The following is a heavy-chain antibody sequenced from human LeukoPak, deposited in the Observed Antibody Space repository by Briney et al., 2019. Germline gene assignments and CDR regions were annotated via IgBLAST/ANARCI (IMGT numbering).Heavy chain of an antibody. CDR2: IIPNFCTA. D-gene: IGHD6-19*01. CDR3: ARDLSGWYDGYYYYYYMDV. J-gene: IGHJ6*03. Sequence: ASVKVSCKASVGTFISYAISWVRQAPGRGLEGMGGIIPNFCTANYAQKFQGRVTITADESTSTAYMELSSLRSEDTAVYYCARDLSGWYDGYYYYYYMDVWGKGTTVTVSS. CDR1: VGTFISYA. V-gene: IGHV1-69*13.